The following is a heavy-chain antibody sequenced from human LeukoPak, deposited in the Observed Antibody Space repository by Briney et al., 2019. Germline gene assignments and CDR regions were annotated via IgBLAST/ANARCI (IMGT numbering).Heavy chain of an antibody. CDR2: ISWDGGST. J-gene: IGHJ5*02. D-gene: IGHD3-22*01. CDR1: GFTFDDYT. CDR3: ASSPYYYDSSGYGSGWFDP. V-gene: IGHV3-43*01. Sequence: GGSLRLSCAASGFTFDDYTMRWVRQAPGKGLEWVSLISWDGGSTYYADSVKGRFTISRDNSKNSLYLQMNSLRTEDTALYYCASSPYYYDSSGYGSGWFDPWGQGTLVTVSS.